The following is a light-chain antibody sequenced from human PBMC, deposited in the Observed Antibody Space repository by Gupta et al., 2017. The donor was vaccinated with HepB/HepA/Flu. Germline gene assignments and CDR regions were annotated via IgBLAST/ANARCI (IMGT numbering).Light chain of an antibody. CDR2: ETA. CDR3: MQRKQWPPRT. J-gene: IGKJ1*01. CDR1: QSVGTN. V-gene: IGKV3-15*01. Sequence: VMTQSAATLSFSPGARATLSGMASQSVGTNLAWYQQKPGQVPRLLISETANRSTGVPARFSGNGSGTEFTRPIRRLQSEDVAIYYCMQRKQWPPRTFGQGTKVEIK.